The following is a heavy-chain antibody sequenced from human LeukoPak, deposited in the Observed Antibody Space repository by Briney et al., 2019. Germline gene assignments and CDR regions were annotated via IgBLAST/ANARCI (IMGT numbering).Heavy chain of an antibody. D-gene: IGHD3-10*01. Sequence: PSETLSLTCTVSGGSISSSSYYWGWIRQPPGKGLEWIGSIYYSGSTYYNPSLKSRVTISVDTSKNQFSLKLSSVTAADTAVYYCARGRITVVRGIISNYFDYWGQGTLVTVSS. CDR3: ARGRITVVRGIISNYFDY. CDR1: GGSISSSSYY. J-gene: IGHJ4*02. CDR2: IYYSGST. V-gene: IGHV4-39*01.